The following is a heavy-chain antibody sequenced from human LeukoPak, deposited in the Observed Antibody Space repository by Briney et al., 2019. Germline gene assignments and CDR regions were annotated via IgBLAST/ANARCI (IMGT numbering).Heavy chain of an antibody. D-gene: IGHD6-19*01. CDR2: ICTSGDT. CDR1: GFTFSSYD. J-gene: IGHJ4*02. V-gene: IGHV3-13*04. Sequence: GGSLRLSCAASGFTFSSYDMHWVREATGKGLEWGSVICTSGDTYYAGSVKGRFTISRENAKNSLYLQMNSLTDGDTAVYFCSRVGSSGWPNYFDSWGQGTLVTVSS. CDR3: SRVGSSGWPNYFDS.